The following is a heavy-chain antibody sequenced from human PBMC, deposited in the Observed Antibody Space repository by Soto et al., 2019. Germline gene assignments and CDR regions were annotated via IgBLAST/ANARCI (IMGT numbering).Heavy chain of an antibody. CDR1: GLTFSGYG. D-gene: IGHD4-4*01. J-gene: IGHJ4*02. Sequence: EVQLLESGGGLVQPGGSLRLSCAASGLTFSGYGMSWVRQAPGTGLEWVSAISGSGSTTYYEDSVKGRFTISRDDYKNILFLQMNRLRDEDTAVYYCVTRSRGLQSSPPRLDSWGKGTLVTVSS. V-gene: IGHV3-23*01. CDR2: ISGSGSTT. CDR3: VTRSRGLQSSPPRLDS.